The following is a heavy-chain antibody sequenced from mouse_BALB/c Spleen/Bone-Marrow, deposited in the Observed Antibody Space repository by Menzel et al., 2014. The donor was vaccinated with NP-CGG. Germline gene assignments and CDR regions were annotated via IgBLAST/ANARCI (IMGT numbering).Heavy chain of an antibody. CDR1: GYTITRYT. CDR2: IIPNSGYS. J-gene: IGHJ4*01. V-gene: IGHV1-4*01. CDR3: TTRDYAMDY. Sequence: VQLQQSGAELARPWASVKMSCQASGYTITRYTMHWEKKRPGQGLEWIGYIIPNSGYSNYNQKLKDKATLTADKSSSTSYMQLSSLTSEDSAIYYCTTRDYAMDYWAKEPQSPSPQ.